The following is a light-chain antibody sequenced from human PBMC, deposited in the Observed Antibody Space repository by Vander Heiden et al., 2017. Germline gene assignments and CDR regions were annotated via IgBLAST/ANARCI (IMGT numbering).Light chain of an antibody. V-gene: IGKV4-1*01. CDR3: QQDDNNPGT. Sequence: GSLGERATINCKSSQSVLYSSNNKNYLAWYQQRPGQPPKLLIYWASTRESGVPDRFSGSGSGTDFTLTISGLQAEDVAVYYCQQDDNNPGTFGQGTKVEIK. CDR1: QSVLYSSNNKNY. CDR2: WAS. J-gene: IGKJ1*01.